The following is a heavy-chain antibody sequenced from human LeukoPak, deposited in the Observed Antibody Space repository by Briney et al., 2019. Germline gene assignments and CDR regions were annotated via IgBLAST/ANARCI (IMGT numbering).Heavy chain of an antibody. D-gene: IGHD4-17*01. J-gene: IGHJ5*02. V-gene: IGHV1-8*03. CDR1: GYTFTSYD. CDR3: ARGGNVDDYGDQRPYDWFDP. CDR2: MNPNSGNT. Sequence: ASVKVSCKASGYTFTSYDINWVRQATGQGLEWMGWMNPNSGNTGYAQKFQGRVTITRNTSISTAYMELSSLRSEDTAVYYSARGGNVDDYGDQRPYDWFDPWGQGTLVTVSS.